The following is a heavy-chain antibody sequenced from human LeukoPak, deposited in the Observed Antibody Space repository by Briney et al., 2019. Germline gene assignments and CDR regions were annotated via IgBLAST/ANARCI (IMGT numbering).Heavy chain of an antibody. CDR2: INPNSGGT. CDR3: ARDWGRRGYSDFWSGDDNRFDP. Sequence: ASVKVSCKASGYTFTGYYMHWVRQAPGQGLEWMGWINPNSGGTNYAQKCQGRVTMTRDTSIITAYMELSRLRSDDTAVYYCARDWGRRGYSDFWSGDDNRFDPWGQGTLVTVSS. CDR1: GYTFTGYY. V-gene: IGHV1-2*02. J-gene: IGHJ5*02. D-gene: IGHD3-3*01.